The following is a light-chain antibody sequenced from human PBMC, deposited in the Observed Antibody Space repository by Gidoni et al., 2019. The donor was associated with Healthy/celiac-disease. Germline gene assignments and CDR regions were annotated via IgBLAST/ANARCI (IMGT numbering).Light chain of an antibody. V-gene: IGKV3-11*01. CDR1: QSVSSY. CDR3: QQRSNWPPFT. J-gene: IGKJ3*01. CDR2: DAS. Sequence: DIVLTQSPATLSLSPGERATLSCRASQSVSSYLAWYQQKPGQAPRLLIYDASNMATGIPARCSGRGSGTDFTLTISSLEPEDFAVYYCQQRSNWPPFTFGPGTKVDIK.